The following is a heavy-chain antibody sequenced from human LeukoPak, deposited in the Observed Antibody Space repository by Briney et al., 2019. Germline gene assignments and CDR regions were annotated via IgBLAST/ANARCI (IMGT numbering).Heavy chain of an antibody. Sequence: GGSLRLSCAASGFTFSSYGMSWVRQAPGKGLEGVSAISGSGGSTYYADSVKGRFTISRDNSKSTLYLQMNSLRAEDTAVYYCAKDNYFDWPTAMTAAFDIWGQGTMVTVSS. D-gene: IGHD3-9*01. CDR1: GFTFSSYG. CDR3: AKDNYFDWPTAMTAAFDI. J-gene: IGHJ3*02. CDR2: ISGSGGST. V-gene: IGHV3-23*01.